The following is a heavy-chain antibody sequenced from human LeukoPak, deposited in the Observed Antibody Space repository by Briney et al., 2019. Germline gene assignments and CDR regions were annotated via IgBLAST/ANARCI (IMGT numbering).Heavy chain of an antibody. J-gene: IGHJ3*02. V-gene: IGHV4-30-4*08. D-gene: IGHD5-18*01. CDR2: IYYSGST. CDR1: GGSISSGDYY. CDR3: ARDGGYSYGYDAFDI. Sequence: SETLSLTCTVSGGSISSGDYYWSWIRQPPGKGLEWIVYIYYSGSTYYNPSLKSRFTISVDTSKNQFSLKLSSVTAADTAVYYCARDGGYSYGYDAFDIWGQGTMVTVSS.